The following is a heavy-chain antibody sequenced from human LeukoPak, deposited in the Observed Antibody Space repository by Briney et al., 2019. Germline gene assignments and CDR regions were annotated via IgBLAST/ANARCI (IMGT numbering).Heavy chain of an antibody. CDR2: INPSGGST. Sequence: ASVKVSCKASGYTFISYYMHWVRQAPGQGLEWMGIINPSGGSTSYAQKFQGRVTMTRNTSISTAYMELSSLRSEDTAVYYCARGRVVVAAIFDYWGQGTLVTVSS. V-gene: IGHV1-46*01. CDR1: GYTFISYY. J-gene: IGHJ4*02. D-gene: IGHD2-15*01. CDR3: ARGRVVVAAIFDY.